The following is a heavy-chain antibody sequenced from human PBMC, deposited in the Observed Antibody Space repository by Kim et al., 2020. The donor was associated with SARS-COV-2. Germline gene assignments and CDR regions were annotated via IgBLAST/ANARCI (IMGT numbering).Heavy chain of an antibody. D-gene: IGHD6-13*01. CDR3: ARVGSGYSSSWYY. CDR2: IKQDGSEK. J-gene: IGHJ4*02. CDR1: GFTFSSYW. Sequence: GGSLRLSCAASGFTFSSYWMSWVRQAPGKGLEWVANIKQDGSEKYYVDSVKGRFTISRDNAKNSLYLQMNSLRAEDTAVYYCARVGSGYSSSWYYWGQGTLVTVSS. V-gene: IGHV3-7*01.